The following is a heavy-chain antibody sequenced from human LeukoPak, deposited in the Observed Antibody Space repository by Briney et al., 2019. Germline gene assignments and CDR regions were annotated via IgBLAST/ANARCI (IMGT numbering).Heavy chain of an antibody. V-gene: IGHV4-34*01. CDR3: ARAPPRSTTGGMDV. Sequence: PSETLSLTCAVYDGSLSGYYWSWIRQPPGKGLEWIGEINHSGSTNYNPSLKSRVTISVDTSKNQFSLKLSSVTAADTAVYYCARAPPRSTTGGMDVWGQGTTVTVSS. D-gene: IGHD1-14*01. CDR1: DGSLSGYY. CDR2: INHSGST. J-gene: IGHJ6*02.